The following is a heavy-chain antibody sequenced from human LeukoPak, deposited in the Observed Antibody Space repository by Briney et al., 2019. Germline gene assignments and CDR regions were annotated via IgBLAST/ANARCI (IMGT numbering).Heavy chain of an antibody. CDR1: GCTFSSYA. J-gene: IGHJ4*02. CDR3: AKEWDGSGSYYTYFDY. V-gene: IGHV3-23*01. Sequence: GGSLRLSCAASGCTFSSYAVSWVRQAPGKGLEWVSAISGSGGSTYYADSVKGRFTISRDNSKNTLYLQMNSLRAEDTAVYYCAKEWDGSGSYYTYFDYWGQGTLVTVSS. D-gene: IGHD3-10*01. CDR2: ISGSGGST.